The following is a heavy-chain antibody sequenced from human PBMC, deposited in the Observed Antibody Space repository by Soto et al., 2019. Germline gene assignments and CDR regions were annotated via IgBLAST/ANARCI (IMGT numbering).Heavy chain of an antibody. J-gene: IGHJ6*02. Sequence: SETLSLTCSIYSGSFSGYYWSWIRQPPGKGLEWIGEISQSGHTNYSPSLKSRVSISIDTSKKQFSLNLASVSAADAAVYYCATADRTLVTSYGLDVWGQGTTVT. CDR3: ATADRTLVTSYGLDV. CDR1: SGSFSGYY. D-gene: IGHD2-21*02. CDR2: ISQSGHT. V-gene: IGHV4-34*01.